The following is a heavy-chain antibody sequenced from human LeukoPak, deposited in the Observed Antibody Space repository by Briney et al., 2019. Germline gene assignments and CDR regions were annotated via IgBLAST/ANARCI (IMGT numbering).Heavy chain of an antibody. Sequence: PGGSLRLSCAASGFTFSSYGMHWVRQAPGKGLEWVAVISYDGSNKYYADSVKGRFTISRDNSKNTLNLQMNSLRAEDTAVYYCAKDRYDSSGYYSPYYFDYWGQGTLVTVSS. D-gene: IGHD3-22*01. V-gene: IGHV3-30*18. CDR1: GFTFSSYG. J-gene: IGHJ4*02. CDR3: AKDRYDSSGYYSPYYFDY. CDR2: ISYDGSNK.